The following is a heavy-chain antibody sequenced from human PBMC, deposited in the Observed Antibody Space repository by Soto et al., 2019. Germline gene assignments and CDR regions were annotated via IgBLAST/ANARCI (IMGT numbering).Heavy chain of an antibody. CDR3: ARGSITTVRGYFYYMDV. Sequence: HLVESGGGLAQPGGSLRLSCAASGFTFSSYSMNWVRQAPGKGLEWVSFISSGRTSIYYADSVKGRFTISRDNAKNSLYLQINDLRAEDTAVYYCARGSITTVRGYFYYMDVWGKGTPVTVSS. J-gene: IGHJ6*03. CDR2: ISSGRTSI. CDR1: GFTFSSYS. D-gene: IGHD3-10*01. V-gene: IGHV3-48*01.